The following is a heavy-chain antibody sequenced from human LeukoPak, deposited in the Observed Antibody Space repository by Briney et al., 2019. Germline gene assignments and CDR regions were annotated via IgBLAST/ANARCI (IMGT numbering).Heavy chain of an antibody. Sequence: SETLSLTCTVSGGSISSSLCYWGWIRQPPGKGLEWIGNIYYSGTSYYNPSLRSRLTMSIDTSKNQFSLNLTPVTAADTAVYYCARGSDDAFDVWGQGTLVTVSS. CDR3: ARGSDDAFDV. CDR1: GGSISSSLCY. J-gene: IGHJ3*01. CDR2: IYYSGTS. V-gene: IGHV4-39*01.